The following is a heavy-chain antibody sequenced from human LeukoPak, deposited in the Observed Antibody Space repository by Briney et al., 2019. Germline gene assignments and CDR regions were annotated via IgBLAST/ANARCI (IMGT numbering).Heavy chain of an antibody. D-gene: IGHD6-19*01. Sequence: GGSLRLSCATSGFTFTSYALGWVRQAPGKGLEWVSLISGSGGSRYYGDSVKGRFTISRDNSKNLVYLEMNSLRAGDTAVYYCARSLAGPSGYFDYWGRGTLVTVSS. CDR3: ARSLAGPSGYFDY. CDR2: ISGSGGSR. CDR1: GFTFTSYA. V-gene: IGHV3-23*01. J-gene: IGHJ4*02.